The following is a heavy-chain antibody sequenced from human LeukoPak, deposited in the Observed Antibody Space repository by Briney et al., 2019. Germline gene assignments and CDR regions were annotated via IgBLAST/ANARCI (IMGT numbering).Heavy chain of an antibody. CDR1: GGSISSYY. Sequence: SETLSLTCTVSGGSISSYYWSWIRQPPGRGLEWIGDIYTSGISNYNPSLKSRVTLSIDTSKNQFSLKVSSVTAADTAVYYCAGGRGITMIANNDAFDIWGQGTMVTVSS. V-gene: IGHV4-4*08. J-gene: IGHJ3*02. D-gene: IGHD3-22*01. CDR3: AGGRGITMIANNDAFDI. CDR2: IYTSGIS.